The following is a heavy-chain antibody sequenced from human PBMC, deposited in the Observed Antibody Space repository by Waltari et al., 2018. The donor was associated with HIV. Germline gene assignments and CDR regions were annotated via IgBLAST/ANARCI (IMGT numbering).Heavy chain of an antibody. CDR3: AKGVLLLRPFDP. D-gene: IGHD3-10*01. V-gene: IGHV3-23*01. CDR2: ISGSGGST. CDR1: GFTFSSYA. Sequence: EVQLLESGGGLVQPGGSMRLSCAASGFTFSSYAMSWVGQAPGKGLEWVSAISGSGGSTYYADSVKGRFTISRDNSKNTLYLQMNSLRAEDTAVYYCAKGVLLLRPFDPWGQGTLVTVSS. J-gene: IGHJ5*02.